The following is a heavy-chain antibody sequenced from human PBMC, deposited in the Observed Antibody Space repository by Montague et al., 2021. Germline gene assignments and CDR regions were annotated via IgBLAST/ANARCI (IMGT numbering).Heavy chain of an antibody. J-gene: IGHJ5*02. Sequence: SETRSLTCTVYGGSFSGYYWSWICQSPGKGLEWIGEINHSGSTNYNQSLKRRVTISEDTSKNQFSLKLSSVTAADTAVYYCARRGVVTGWFDPWGQGTLVTVSS. CDR3: ARRGVVTGWFDP. V-gene: IGHV4-34*01. CDR2: INHSGST. D-gene: IGHD2-21*02. CDR1: GGSFSGYY.